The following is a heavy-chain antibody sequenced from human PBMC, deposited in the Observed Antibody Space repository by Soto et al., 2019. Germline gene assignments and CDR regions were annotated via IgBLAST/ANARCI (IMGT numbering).Heavy chain of an antibody. Sequence: SGPTLVHTTQTLTLTCTFSGLSLITSGMNESWNRKPPGKALEWLALNDWDDDKYYSKSLKNRLTISKDTSKNQVVLTMTNMDPVDTASYYCARIYFLEWLSPVVDYWGQGTLVTVSS. V-gene: IGHV2-70*01. D-gene: IGHD3-3*01. CDR3: ARIYFLEWLSPVVDY. CDR1: GLSLITSGMN. J-gene: IGHJ4*02. CDR2: NDWDDDK.